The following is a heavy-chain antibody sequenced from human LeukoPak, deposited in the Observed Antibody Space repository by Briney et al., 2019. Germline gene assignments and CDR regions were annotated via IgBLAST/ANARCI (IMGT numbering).Heavy chain of an antibody. V-gene: IGHV1-2*02. Sequence: ASVKVSCKASGYTLTGYYMHWVRQAPGQGLEWMGWINPNSGGTNYAQKLQGRVTMTTDTSTSTAYMELRSLRSDDTAVYYCARKVGSGWWYNWFDPWGQGTLVTVSS. J-gene: IGHJ5*02. CDR1: GYTLTGYY. CDR3: ARKVGSGWWYNWFDP. D-gene: IGHD6-19*01. CDR2: INPNSGGT.